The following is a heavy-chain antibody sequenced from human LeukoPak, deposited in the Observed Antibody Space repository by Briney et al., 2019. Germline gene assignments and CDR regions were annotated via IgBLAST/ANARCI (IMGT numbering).Heavy chain of an antibody. J-gene: IGHJ3*02. CDR2: IYYSGST. CDR1: GGSISSYY. CDR3: ARTQWLVRAFDI. Sequence: SETLSLTCTVSGGSISSYYWSWIQQPPGKGLEWIGYIYYSGSTNYNPSLKSRVTISVDKSKNQFSLKLSSVTAADTAVYYCARTQWLVRAFDIWGQGTMVTVSS. D-gene: IGHD6-19*01. V-gene: IGHV4-59*12.